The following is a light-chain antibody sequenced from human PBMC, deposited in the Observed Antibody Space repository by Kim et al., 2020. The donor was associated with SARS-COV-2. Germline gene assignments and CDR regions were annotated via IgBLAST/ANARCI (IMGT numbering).Light chain of an antibody. CDR3: QAWDSSTAV. V-gene: IGLV3-1*01. J-gene: IGLJ1*01. CDR1: KLGDKY. CDR2: QDS. Sequence: SYELTQPPSVSVSSGQTASITCSGDKLGDKYACWYQQKPGQSPVLVIYQDSKRPSGIPERFSGSNSGNTATLTISGTQAMDEDDYYCQAWDSSTAVFGNGTKVT.